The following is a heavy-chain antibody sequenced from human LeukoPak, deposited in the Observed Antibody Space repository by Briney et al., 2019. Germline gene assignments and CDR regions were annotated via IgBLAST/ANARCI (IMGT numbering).Heavy chain of an antibody. CDR1: GGSISSYC. V-gene: IGHV4-59*01. J-gene: IGHJ5*02. D-gene: IGHD2-2*01. CDR3: ARVRSQLANWFDP. CDR2: IYYSGST. Sequence: SETLSLTCTVSGGSISSYCWSWIRQPPGKGLEWIGYIYYSGSTNYNPSLKSRVTISVDTSKNQFSLKLSSVTAADTAVYYCARVRSQLANWFDPWGQGTLVTVSS.